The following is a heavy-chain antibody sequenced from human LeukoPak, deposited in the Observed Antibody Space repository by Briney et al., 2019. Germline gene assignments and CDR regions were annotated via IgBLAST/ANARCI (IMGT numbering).Heavy chain of an antibody. J-gene: IGHJ4*02. D-gene: IGHD2-2*01. CDR2: ISWNSGSI. CDR3: AKDISYKSTSHCFDY. V-gene: IGHV3-9*01. CDR1: GFTFDDYA. Sequence: DRSLRLSCAASGFTFDDYAMHWVRQAPGKGLEWVSGISWNSGSIGYADSVKGRFTISRDNAKNSLYLQMNSLRAEDTALYYCAKDISYKSTSHCFDYWGQGTLVTVSS.